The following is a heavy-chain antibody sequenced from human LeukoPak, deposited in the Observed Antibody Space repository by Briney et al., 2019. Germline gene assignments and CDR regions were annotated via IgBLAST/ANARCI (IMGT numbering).Heavy chain of an antibody. D-gene: IGHD3-22*01. CDR2: IYTSGST. CDR1: GGSISSYY. Sequence: SETLSLTCTVSGGSISSYYWSWIRQPPGKGLEWIGYIYTSGSTNYNPSLKSRVTKSVDTSKNQFSLKLSSVTAADTAVYYCARHYYDSSGYYYYYYMDVWGKGTTATVSS. CDR3: ARHYYDSSGYYYYYYMDV. J-gene: IGHJ6*03. V-gene: IGHV4-4*09.